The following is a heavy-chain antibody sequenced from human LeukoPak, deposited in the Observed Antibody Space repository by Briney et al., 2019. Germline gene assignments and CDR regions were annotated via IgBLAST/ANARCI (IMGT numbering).Heavy chain of an antibody. D-gene: IGHD3-22*01. CDR1: GYSFTDYY. CDR3: ARDGHYYDSSGYPLDY. J-gene: IGHJ4*02. CDR2: IIPILGIA. V-gene: IGHV1-69*04. Sequence: SVTVSCKTSGYSFTDYYMHWVRQAPGQGLEWMGRIIPILGIANYAQKFQGRVTITADKSASTAYMELSSLRSEDTAVYYCARDGHYYDSSGYPLDYWGQGTLVTVSS.